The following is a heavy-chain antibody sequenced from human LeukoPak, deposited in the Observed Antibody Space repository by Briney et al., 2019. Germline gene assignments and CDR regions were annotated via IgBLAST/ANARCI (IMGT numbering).Heavy chain of an antibody. CDR1: GFTFSSYW. CDR3: AKDQGYSSAWYSRDGLDM. J-gene: IGHJ3*02. CDR2: ISSRSGSSI. V-gene: IGHV3-11*01. D-gene: IGHD6-19*01. Sequence: GGSLRLSCAASGFTFSSYWMSWVRQAPGKGLEWVSYISSRSGSSIYYGDSVKGRFTISRDNAKNSLYLQMNSLRAEDTAVYYCAKDQGYSSAWYSRDGLDMWGQGTMVTVSS.